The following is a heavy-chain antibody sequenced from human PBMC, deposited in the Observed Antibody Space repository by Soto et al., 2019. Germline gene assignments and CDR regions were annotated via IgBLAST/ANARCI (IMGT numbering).Heavy chain of an antibody. V-gene: IGHV4-31*03. CDR1: GGSINSGGYC. CDR2: ISYGGST. J-gene: IGHJ4*02. CDR3: SRGILV. Sequence: QVQLQESGPGLVKPSQTLSLTCTVSGGSINSGGYCWSWIRQHPGKGLDWIGCISYGGSTSYIPSRKSRVTISVDTSKKQFSLKLTSVAAADTAVYYCSRGILVWGQGALITVSS. D-gene: IGHD5-18*01.